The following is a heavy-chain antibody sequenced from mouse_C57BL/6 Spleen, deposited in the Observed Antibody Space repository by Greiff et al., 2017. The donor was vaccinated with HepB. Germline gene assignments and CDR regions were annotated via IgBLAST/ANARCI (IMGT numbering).Heavy chain of an antibody. CDR1: GYTFTSYW. CDR3: ARVYGNYPAWFAY. D-gene: IGHD2-1*01. V-gene: IGHV1-55*01. J-gene: IGHJ3*01. Sequence: VQLQQPGAELVKPGASVKMSCKASGYTFTSYWITWVKQRPGQGLEWIGDIYPGSGSTNYNEKFKSKATLTVDTSSSTAYMQLSSLTSEDSAVYYCARVYGNYPAWFAYWGQGTLVTVSA. CDR2: IYPGSGST.